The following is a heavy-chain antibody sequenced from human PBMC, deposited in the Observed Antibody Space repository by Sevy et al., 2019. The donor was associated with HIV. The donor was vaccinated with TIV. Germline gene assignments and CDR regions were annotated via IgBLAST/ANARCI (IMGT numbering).Heavy chain of an antibody. Sequence: SETLSLTCTVSGGSISSSSYNWGWIRQPLGKGLEWIGSIYYSGSTYYNPSLKSRVTISVDTSKNQFSLKLSSVTAADTAVYYCARRRSRDIGVVPAAGAWDAFDIWGQRTMVTVSS. J-gene: IGHJ3*02. D-gene: IGHD2-2*01. CDR1: GGSISSSSYN. V-gene: IGHV4-39*01. CDR2: IYYSGST. CDR3: ARRRSRDIGVVPAAGAWDAFDI.